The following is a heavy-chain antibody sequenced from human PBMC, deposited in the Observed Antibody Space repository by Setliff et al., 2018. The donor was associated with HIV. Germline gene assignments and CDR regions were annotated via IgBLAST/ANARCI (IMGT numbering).Heavy chain of an antibody. Sequence: SVKVSCKASGYTFTNYDINWVRQASGQGLEWMGWMNPNSDITVYAQKFQGRVTMTGNPSIDTVYLELSSLTSEDTAVYYCARTHPGSSYFDYWGQGTLVTVSS. CDR2: MNPNSDIT. J-gene: IGHJ4*02. V-gene: IGHV1-8*02. D-gene: IGHD3-10*01. CDR1: GYTFTNYD. CDR3: ARTHPGSSYFDY.